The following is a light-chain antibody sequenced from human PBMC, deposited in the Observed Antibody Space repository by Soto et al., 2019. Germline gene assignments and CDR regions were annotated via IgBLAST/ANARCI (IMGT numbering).Light chain of an antibody. CDR2: GAS. Sequence: EIVMTQSPATLSVSPGERATLSCRASQSVSSNLAWYQHKPGQAPRLLIYGASTRATGIPARFSGSGSGTESTLTISSLQSEDFAVYYCQQYNNWPPTFGGGTKVDIK. V-gene: IGKV3-15*01. J-gene: IGKJ4*01. CDR1: QSVSSN. CDR3: QQYNNWPPT.